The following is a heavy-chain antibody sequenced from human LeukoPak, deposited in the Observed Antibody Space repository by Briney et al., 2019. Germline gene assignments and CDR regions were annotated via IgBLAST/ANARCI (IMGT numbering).Heavy chain of an antibody. CDR1: GYTFTDYH. D-gene: IGHD3-16*01. V-gene: IGHV1-2*02. Sequence: ASVKVSCKASGYTFTDYHMHWVRQAPGQGLEWMGWINPNSGGTNYAQKFQGRVSMTRDTSTSTAYMELSRLRSDDTAAHYCVTVYSFGDYWGQGTLVTVSS. CDR2: INPNSGGT. J-gene: IGHJ4*02. CDR3: VTVYSFGDY.